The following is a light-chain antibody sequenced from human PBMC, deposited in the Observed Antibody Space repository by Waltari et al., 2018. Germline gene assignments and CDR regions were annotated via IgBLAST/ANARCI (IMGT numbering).Light chain of an antibody. V-gene: IGLV2-23*01. J-gene: IGLJ1*01. CDR1: LGNSNV. CDR3: CSNNEGHAHV. CDR2: HSS. Sequence: QSALTQHPSVSGTPGTSVPITCTGPLGNSNVVSWYHQVPGPGPKHILYHSSERPSGTSVLFSGSRSGNTASLTISGLQADDEADYYCCSNNEGHAHVFGTGTRVTVL.